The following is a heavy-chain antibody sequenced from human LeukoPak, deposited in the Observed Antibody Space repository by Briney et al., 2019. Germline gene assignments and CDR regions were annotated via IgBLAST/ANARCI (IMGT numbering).Heavy chain of an antibody. Sequence: SETLSLTCTVSGGSISSYYWSWIRQPPGKGLEWIGYIYYSGSTNYNPSLKSRVTISVDTSKNQFSLRLSSVTAADTAVYYCARDTYYYDSSGYPVGYFDYWGQRTLVTVSS. CDR3: ARDTYYYDSSGYPVGYFDY. J-gene: IGHJ4*02. CDR2: IYYSGST. CDR1: GGSISSYY. V-gene: IGHV4-59*01. D-gene: IGHD3-22*01.